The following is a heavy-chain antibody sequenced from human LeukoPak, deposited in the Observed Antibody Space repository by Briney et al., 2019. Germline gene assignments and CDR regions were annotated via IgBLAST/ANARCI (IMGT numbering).Heavy chain of an antibody. V-gene: IGHV3-23*01. CDR1: GFTFSSYA. J-gene: IGHJ4*02. CDR3: AKGLTTTADFDY. D-gene: IGHD3-9*01. Sequence: GGSLRLSCAASGFTFSSYAMSWVRQAPGKGLEWVSAISGSGGKTYYADSVKGRCTISRDNSKNTLYLQMSSLRAEDTAVYYCAKGLTTTADFDYWGQGTLVTVSS. CDR2: ISGSGGKT.